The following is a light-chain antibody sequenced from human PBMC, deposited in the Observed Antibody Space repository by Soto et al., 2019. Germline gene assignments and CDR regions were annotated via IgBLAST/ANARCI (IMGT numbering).Light chain of an antibody. J-gene: IGKJ1*01. CDR3: QQSYSTPGT. CDR1: QSVSSN. Sequence: DIEMTQSPSSLSASVGDRATITCRASQSVSSNLNWYQQKPGKAPTLLIYAASSLQSGGPSRFSGSGSGTDDTPTISSLQPEDFATYYCQQSYSTPGTFGQGTKVDIK. V-gene: IGKV1-39*01. CDR2: AAS.